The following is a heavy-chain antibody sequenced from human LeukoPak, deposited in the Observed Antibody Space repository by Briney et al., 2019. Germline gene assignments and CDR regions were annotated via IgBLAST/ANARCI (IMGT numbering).Heavy chain of an antibody. CDR3: ARDVLR. J-gene: IGHJ4*02. CDR1: GASISSGDYY. Sequence: PSETLSLTCTVSGASISSGDYYWTWIRQRPGKGLEWIGYIYKTGSTYYNPSLKSRVTMSVDTSRNQFSLKLNSVTAADTAVYYCARDVLRWGQGTLVTVSS. V-gene: IGHV4-31*03. CDR2: IYKTGST.